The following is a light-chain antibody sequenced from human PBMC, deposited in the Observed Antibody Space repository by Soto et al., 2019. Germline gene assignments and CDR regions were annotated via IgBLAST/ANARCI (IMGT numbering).Light chain of an antibody. CDR1: QSISSW. J-gene: IGKJ2*01. Sequence: DIQMTQSPSTLSASVGARVTITCRASQSISSWLAWYQQKPGKAPKLLIYKASSLEIGVPSRFSGSGSGTEFTLTISSLQPDDFATYYCQEYKSYSTFGQGTKLEIK. V-gene: IGKV1-5*03. CDR3: QEYKSYST. CDR2: KAS.